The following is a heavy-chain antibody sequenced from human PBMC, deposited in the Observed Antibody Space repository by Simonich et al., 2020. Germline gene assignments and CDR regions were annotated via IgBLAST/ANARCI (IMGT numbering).Heavy chain of an antibody. D-gene: IGHD6-6*01. J-gene: IGHJ6*02. CDR1: GFTFSSYE. Sequence: EVQLVESGGGLVQPGGSLRLSCAASGFTFSSYEMNWVRQAPGKGLEWVSYISSSGITIYYADSVKGRFTNSRDNAKNSLYLQMNSLRAEDTAVYYCARDFRLQLVEIGTYYYYGMDVWGQGTTVTVSS. CDR3: ARDFRLQLVEIGTYYYYGMDV. CDR2: ISSSGITI. V-gene: IGHV3-48*03.